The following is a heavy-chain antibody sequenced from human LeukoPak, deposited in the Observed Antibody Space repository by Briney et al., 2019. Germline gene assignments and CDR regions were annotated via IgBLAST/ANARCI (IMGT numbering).Heavy chain of an antibody. CDR3: AKGYATLDAFGI. Sequence: HPGGSLRLSCAASGFTFDDYDMHWVRQAPGKGLEWVSGISWNSGSIGYADSVKGRFTISRDNAKNSLYLQMNSLRAEDMAFYYCAKGYATLDAFGIWGQGTMVTVSS. J-gene: IGHJ3*02. CDR2: ISWNSGSI. D-gene: IGHD2-2*01. V-gene: IGHV3-9*03. CDR1: GFTFDDYD.